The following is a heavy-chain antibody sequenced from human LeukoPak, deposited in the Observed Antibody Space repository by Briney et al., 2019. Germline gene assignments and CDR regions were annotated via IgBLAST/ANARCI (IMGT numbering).Heavy chain of an antibody. CDR3: ARGPTISETGYFDF. CDR2: INHRGDT. J-gene: IGHJ4*03. CDR1: GGSFSTYY. V-gene: IGHV4-34*01. Sequence: PSETLSLTCAVYGGSFSTYYWSWIRQSPGKGLEWIAEINHRGDTNYNPSVKSRVTISVDMSKNQFSLKVRSLTAADTAVYYCARGPTISETGYFDFWGQGTLVTVSS. D-gene: IGHD1-1*01.